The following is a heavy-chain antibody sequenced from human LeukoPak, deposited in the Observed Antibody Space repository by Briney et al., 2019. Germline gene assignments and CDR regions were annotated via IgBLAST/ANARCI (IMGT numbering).Heavy chain of an antibody. CDR1: GDSISSALW. Sequence: SVTLSLTCAVSGDSISSALWWNWVRQPPGKGLDWIGEISRDGSTKYNPSLKNRVTISKDNSKNQFSLKLNSVTAADTAVYYCTTSSGWYSLNYWGQGVLITVSS. CDR2: ISRDGST. J-gene: IGHJ4*02. V-gene: IGHV4-4*02. D-gene: IGHD1-26*01. CDR3: TTSSGWYSLNY.